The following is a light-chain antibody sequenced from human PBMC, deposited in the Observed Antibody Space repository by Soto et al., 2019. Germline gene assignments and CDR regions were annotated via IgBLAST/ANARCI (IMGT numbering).Light chain of an antibody. J-gene: IGLJ2*01. Sequence: SALTQPRSVSGSPGQSVTISCTGTSNDVGGYDYVSWYQQHPDKAPKFMIYDVNKRPSGVPDRFSGSKSGNTASLTISGLQAEDEADYYCCPYAGSSVVFGGGTKVTVL. CDR3: CPYAGSSVV. V-gene: IGLV2-11*01. CDR2: DVN. CDR1: SNDVGGYDY.